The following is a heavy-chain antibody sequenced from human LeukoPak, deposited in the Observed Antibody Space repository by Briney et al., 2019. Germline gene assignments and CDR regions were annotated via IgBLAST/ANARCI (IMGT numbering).Heavy chain of an antibody. J-gene: IGHJ3*02. V-gene: IGHV4-34*01. CDR1: GGPFSGYY. CDR2: INYSGST. CDR3: ARPDQRGYTYGYSAFDI. Sequence: PSETLSLTCAVYGGPFSGYYWSWIRQPPGKGLQWIGSINYSGSTYYNPSLKSRVTISVDTSKNQFSLKLSSVTAADTAVYYCARPDQRGYTYGYSAFDIWGQGTMVTVSS. D-gene: IGHD5-18*01.